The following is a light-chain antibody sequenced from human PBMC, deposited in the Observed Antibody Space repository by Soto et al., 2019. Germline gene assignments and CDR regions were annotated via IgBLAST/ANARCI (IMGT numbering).Light chain of an antibody. CDR1: SSDVGSYDF. V-gene: IGLV2-23*01. Sequence: QSALTQPASVSGSPGQSITISCTGTSSDVGSYDFVSWYQQHPGKAPKLMIYVGSKRPSGVSTRFSGSKSGNTASLTISGIQAEDEADYYCCSYAGSNTYWVFGGGTQLTVL. CDR2: VGS. J-gene: IGLJ3*02. CDR3: CSYAGSNTYWV.